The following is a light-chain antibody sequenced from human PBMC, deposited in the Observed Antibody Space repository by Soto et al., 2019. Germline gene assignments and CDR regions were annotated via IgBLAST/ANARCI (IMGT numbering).Light chain of an antibody. CDR1: QSISSY. Sequence: DIQMTQYPSSLSASVGYRVTITCRASQSISSYLNWFQQIPGKAPKLLIYAASILQIEVPSRFSGSGSGTDFTLTISSLQPEDFANYYCQQSYSTPRTFGQGTTVEI. CDR2: AAS. V-gene: IGKV1-39*01. CDR3: QQSYSTPRT. J-gene: IGKJ1*01.